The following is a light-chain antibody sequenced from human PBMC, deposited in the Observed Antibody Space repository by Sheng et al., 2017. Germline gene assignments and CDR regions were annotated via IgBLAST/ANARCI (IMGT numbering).Light chain of an antibody. J-gene: IGKJ2*03. CDR1: QSISTW. Sequence: DIQMTQSPSTLSASVGDRVTITCRASQSISTWLAWYQQKPGRAPKVLIYKVSSLERGVPSRFSGSGSGTEFTLTISSLQPDDFATYYCQRYDRFTRSFGQGTKAGD. CDR2: KVS. CDR3: QRYDRFTRS. V-gene: IGKV1-5*03.